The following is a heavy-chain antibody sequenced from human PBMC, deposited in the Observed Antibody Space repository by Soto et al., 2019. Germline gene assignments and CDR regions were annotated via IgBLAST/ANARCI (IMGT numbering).Heavy chain of an antibody. V-gene: IGHV4-30-2*01. D-gene: IGHD3-22*01. CDR1: GGSISSGGYS. Sequence: SETLSLTCAVSGGSISSGGYSWSWIRQPPGKGLECIGYIYHSGSTYYNPSLKSRVTISVDRSKNQFSLKLSSVTAADTAVYYCALRCMAVVPEYWGQGTLVTVSS. CDR2: IYHSGST. CDR3: ALRCMAVVPEY. J-gene: IGHJ4*02.